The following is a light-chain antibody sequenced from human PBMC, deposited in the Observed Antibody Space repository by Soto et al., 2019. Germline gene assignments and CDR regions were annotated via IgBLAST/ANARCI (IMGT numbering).Light chain of an antibody. CDR2: DAS. Sequence: DIQLTQSPSTLSASIGDRVTITCRASQSINRWLAGYQQKPGKAPKLLIYDASSLESGVPSRFSGSGSGTDFTLTSTSLQPDDFATYYCQHPRWTFGQGTKVEIK. CDR1: QSINRW. CDR3: QHPRWT. V-gene: IGKV1-5*01. J-gene: IGKJ1*01.